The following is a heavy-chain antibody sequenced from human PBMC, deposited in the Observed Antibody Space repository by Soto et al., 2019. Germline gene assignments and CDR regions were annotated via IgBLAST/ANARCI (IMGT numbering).Heavy chain of an antibody. CDR2: IYPGDFDT. D-gene: IGHD3-22*01. V-gene: IGHV5-51*01. CDR3: ARNHSRGYFNWFDP. Sequence: PGESLKISCRVSGDRFTTYWIACVRQMPGKGLEWMGIIYPGDFDTRYSPSFQGQVTISVDKSINTAYLQWNSLKASDSGIYYCARNHSRGYFNWFDPWGQGTLVTVSS. CDR1: GDRFTTYW. J-gene: IGHJ5*02.